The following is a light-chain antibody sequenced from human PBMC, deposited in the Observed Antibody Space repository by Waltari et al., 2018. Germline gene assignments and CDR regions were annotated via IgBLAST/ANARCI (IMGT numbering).Light chain of an antibody. Sequence: QSALIQPASQSGSPGPSITLSCTGFNTDVGSLGVLSWYQQHPGKAPKLILYDVTKRPSGVSDRFSGSGSGDTASLTISTLQAEDEADYYCCSYANYVTFFGGGTKLTVL. CDR2: DVT. J-gene: IGLJ2*01. V-gene: IGLV2-23*02. CDR1: NTDVGSLGV. CDR3: CSYANYVTF.